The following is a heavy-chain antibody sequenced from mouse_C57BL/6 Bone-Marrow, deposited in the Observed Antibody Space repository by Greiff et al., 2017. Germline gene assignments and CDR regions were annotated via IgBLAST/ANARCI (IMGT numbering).Heavy chain of an antibody. D-gene: IGHD1-1*01. V-gene: IGHV5-4*01. CDR2: ISDGGSYT. CDR1: GFTFSSYA. J-gene: IGHJ3*01. Sequence: EVQLVESGGGLVKPGGSLSLSCAASGFTFSSYAMSWVRQTPEKRLEWVASISDGGSYTYYPDNVKGRFIISRDNAKNNLYLRMSHLKSEDTAIYYCARDLCGSSYQFAYWGQGTLVTVSA. CDR3: ARDLCGSSYQFAY.